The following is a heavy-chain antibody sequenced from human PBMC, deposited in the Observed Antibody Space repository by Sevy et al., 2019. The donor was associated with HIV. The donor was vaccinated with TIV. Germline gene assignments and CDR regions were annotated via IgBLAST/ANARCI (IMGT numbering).Heavy chain of an antibody. CDR1: GFTFNTYS. D-gene: IGHD3-16*01. J-gene: IGHJ4*02. V-gene: IGHV3-48*01. CDR3: VREMGVFDY. Sequence: GGSLRLSCVASGFTFNTYSMNWVRQAPGKGLEWVSYISSGSTTIYYADSVKGRFTVSRDNAKNSLYLQMNSLRAEDTAVYYCVREMGVFDYWGPGTLVTVSS. CDR2: ISSGSTTI.